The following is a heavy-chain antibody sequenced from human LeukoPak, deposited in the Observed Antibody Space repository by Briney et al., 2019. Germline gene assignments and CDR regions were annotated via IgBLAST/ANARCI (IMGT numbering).Heavy chain of an antibody. Sequence: GGSLRLSCAASGFTFSSYGMHWVRQAPGKGLEWVAFIRYDGSNKYYADSVKGRFTISRDNSKNTLYLQMNSLRAEDTAVYYCAKDKSSTNTYYMDVWGKGTTVTISS. CDR2: IRYDGSNK. V-gene: IGHV3-30*02. D-gene: IGHD6-13*01. CDR3: AKDKSSTNTYYMDV. CDR1: GFTFSSYG. J-gene: IGHJ6*03.